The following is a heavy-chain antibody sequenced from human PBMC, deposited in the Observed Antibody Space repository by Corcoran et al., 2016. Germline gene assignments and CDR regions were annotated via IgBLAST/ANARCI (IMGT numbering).Heavy chain of an antibody. V-gene: IGHV4-38-2*02. Sequence: QVQLQESGPGLVKPSETLSLTGTVPGYSISSGYYWGWIRQPPGKGLEWIGSIYHSGSTYYNPSLKSRVTISVDTSKNQFSLKLSSGTAADTAVYYCARDPTMFGVVTPNWFDPWGQGTLVTVSS. CDR3: ARDPTMFGVVTPNWFDP. CDR2: IYHSGST. CDR1: GYSISSGYY. D-gene: IGHD3-3*01. J-gene: IGHJ5*02.